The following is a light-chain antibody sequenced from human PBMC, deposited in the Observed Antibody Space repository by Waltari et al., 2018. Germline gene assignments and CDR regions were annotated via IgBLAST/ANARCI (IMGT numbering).Light chain of an antibody. CDR1: QSIGIY. CDR2: HAS. CDR3: QKYESLPAT. J-gene: IGKJ1*01. V-gene: IGKV3-20*01. Sequence: DIVLTQSPATLPLSPGESATLSCRASQSIGIYLAWYQQKPCQAPRLLMYHASSRATGIPDRFSGSGSGTEFSLTISRLEPEDFAVYYCQKYESLPATFGQGTKVEIK.